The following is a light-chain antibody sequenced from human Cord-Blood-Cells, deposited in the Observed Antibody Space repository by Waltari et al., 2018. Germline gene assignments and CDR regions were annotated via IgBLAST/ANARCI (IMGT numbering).Light chain of an antibody. CDR3: CSYAGSSTWV. J-gene: IGLJ3*02. CDR1: SSDVGSYNL. CDR2: EGS. Sequence: SALTQPASVSGSPAQSITISSTGTSSDVGSYNLVSWYQQHPGKAPKLMIYEGSKRPSGVSNRFSGSKSGNTASLTIAGLQAEDEADYYCCSYAGSSTWVFGGGTKLTVL. V-gene: IGLV2-23*01.